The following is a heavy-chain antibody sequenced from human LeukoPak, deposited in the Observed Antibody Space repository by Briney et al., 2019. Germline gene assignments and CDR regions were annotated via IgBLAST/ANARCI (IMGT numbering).Heavy chain of an antibody. CDR1: GGSITSYY. CDR3: ARAVRGVSSFDY. CDR2: IFYSGST. J-gene: IGHJ4*02. Sequence: PSETLSLTCTVSGGSITSYYWTWIRQPPGKGLEWIGYIFYSGSTNYNPSLKSRVTISVDKSKNHFSLNLSSVTAADTAVYYCARAVRGVSSFDYWGQGTLVTVSS. D-gene: IGHD3-10*02. V-gene: IGHV4-59*12.